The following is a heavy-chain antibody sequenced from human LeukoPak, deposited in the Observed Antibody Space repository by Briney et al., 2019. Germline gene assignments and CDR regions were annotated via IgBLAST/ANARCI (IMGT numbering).Heavy chain of an antibody. J-gene: IGHJ6*03. CDR3: ARASITSTYYHYYMDV. Sequence: GGSLRLSCAASGFTFSSYAMHWVRQAPGKGLEWVVVVSPDGSVENYADSVKGRFTISRDNSKNTVYLQMNSLRTEDTAVYYCARASITSTYYHYYMDVWGKGTTVTVSS. D-gene: IGHD3-10*01. CDR1: GFTFSSYA. V-gene: IGHV3-30*01. CDR2: VSPDGSVE.